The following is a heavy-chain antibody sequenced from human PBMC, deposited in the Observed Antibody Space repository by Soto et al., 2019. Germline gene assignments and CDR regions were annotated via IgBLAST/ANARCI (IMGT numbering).Heavy chain of an antibody. CDR2: MNPNSGNT. CDR1: GYTFTSYD. J-gene: IGHJ6*02. Sequence: QVQLVQSGAEVKKPGASVKVSCKASGYTFTSYDINWVRQATGQGLEWMGWMNPNSGNTGYAQKFQGRVTMTRNTTRSTAYMELSSLRSEDTAVYYCARFPYTIFGVVNYYYYGMDVWGQGTTVTVSS. V-gene: IGHV1-8*01. D-gene: IGHD3-3*01. CDR3: ARFPYTIFGVVNYYYYGMDV.